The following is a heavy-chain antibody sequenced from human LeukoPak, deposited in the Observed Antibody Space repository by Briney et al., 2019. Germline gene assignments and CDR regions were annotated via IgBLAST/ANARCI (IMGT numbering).Heavy chain of an antibody. J-gene: IGHJ4*02. CDR2: IYYSGST. Sequence: PSETLSLTCTVSGGSISSYYWSWIRQPPGKGLEWIGYIYYSGSTNYNPSLKSRVTISVDTSKNQFSLKLSSVTAADTAVYYCARATKTTANSFDYWGQGTLVTVPS. CDR1: GGSISSYY. D-gene: IGHD4-17*01. CDR3: ARATKTTANSFDY. V-gene: IGHV4-59*01.